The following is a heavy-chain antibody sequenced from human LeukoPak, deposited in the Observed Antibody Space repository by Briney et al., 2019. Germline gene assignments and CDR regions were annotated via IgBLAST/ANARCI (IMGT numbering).Heavy chain of an antibody. CDR2: IYYSGST. D-gene: IGHD2-15*01. J-gene: IGHJ3*02. Sequence: SETLSLTCTVSGGSISSYYWSWIRQPPGKGLEWIGYIYYSGSTNYSPSLKSRVTISVDTSKNQFSLKLRSVTAADTAVYYCARHSIIGGTEYAFDIWGQGTMVTVSS. CDR3: ARHSIIGGTEYAFDI. CDR1: GGSISSYY. V-gene: IGHV4-59*08.